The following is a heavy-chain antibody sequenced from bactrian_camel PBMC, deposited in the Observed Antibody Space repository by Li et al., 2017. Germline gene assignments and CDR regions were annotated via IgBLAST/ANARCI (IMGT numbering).Heavy chain of an antibody. J-gene: IGHJ6*01. D-gene: IGHD7*01. CDR1: GFTSSTYV. CDR3: ATSLTDNWLRGFGY. CDR2: IYNQNKYT. V-gene: IGHV3-2*01. Sequence: HVQLVESGGGLEQPGGSLRLSCAASGFTSSTYVMYWVRQAPGKGLEWVASIYNQNKYTYYTDAVKGRFTIPRDNLQMNSLKSEDTGLYYCATSLTDNWLRGFGYWGQGTQVTVS.